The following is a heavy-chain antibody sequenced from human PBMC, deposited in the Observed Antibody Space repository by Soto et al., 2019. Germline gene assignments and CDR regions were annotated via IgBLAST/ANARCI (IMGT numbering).Heavy chain of an antibody. Sequence: GGSLRLSCAASGFTFSSYYMHWVRQATGKGLEWVSAIGTAGDTYYPGSVKGRFTISRENAKKTLYLQMNSLRAEDTAVYYCQGTMVRGVNPYYYYYYYMDVWGKGTTVTVSS. V-gene: IGHV3-13*01. D-gene: IGHD3-10*01. CDR2: IGTAGDT. CDR3: QGTMVRGVNPYYYYYYYMDV. J-gene: IGHJ6*03. CDR1: GFTFSSYY.